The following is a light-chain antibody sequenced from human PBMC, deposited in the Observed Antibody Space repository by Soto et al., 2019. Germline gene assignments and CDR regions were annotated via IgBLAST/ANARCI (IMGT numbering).Light chain of an antibody. V-gene: IGLV2-14*01. Sequence: SVLPQPAPVSGSPGQSITISCTGTSSDVGGYNYVSWYQQHPGKAPKLMIYDVSNRPSGVSNRFSGSKSGNTASLTISGLQAEDEADYYCSSYTSSSPYVFGTGTKVTVL. CDR2: DVS. CDR1: SSDVGGYNY. J-gene: IGLJ1*01. CDR3: SSYTSSSPYV.